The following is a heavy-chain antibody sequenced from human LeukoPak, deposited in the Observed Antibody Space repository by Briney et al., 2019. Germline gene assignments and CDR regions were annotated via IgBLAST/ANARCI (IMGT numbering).Heavy chain of an antibody. J-gene: IGHJ6*02. CDR3: ARGRYSSSINSMDV. CDR2: IIPIFGTA. CDR1: GGTFSSYA. D-gene: IGHD6-6*01. V-gene: IGHV1-69*01. Sequence: SVKVSCKASGGTFSSYAISWVRQAPGQGLEWMGGIIPIFGTANYAQKFQGRVTVTADESTSTAYMELSSLRSEDTAVYYCARGRYSSSINSMDVWGQGTTVTVSS.